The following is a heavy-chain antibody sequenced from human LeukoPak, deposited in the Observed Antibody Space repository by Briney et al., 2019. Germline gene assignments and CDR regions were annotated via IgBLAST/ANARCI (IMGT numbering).Heavy chain of an antibody. J-gene: IGHJ5*02. D-gene: IGHD3-16*01. V-gene: IGHV4-34*01. CDR3: ARGFIRWFDP. CDR2: INHSGST. CDR1: GGSISSYY. Sequence: PSETLSLTCTVSGGSISSYYWSWIRQPPGKGLEWIGEINHSGSTNHNPSLKSRVTISVDTSKNQFSLKLSSVTAADTAVYYCARGFIRWFDPWGQGTLVTVSS.